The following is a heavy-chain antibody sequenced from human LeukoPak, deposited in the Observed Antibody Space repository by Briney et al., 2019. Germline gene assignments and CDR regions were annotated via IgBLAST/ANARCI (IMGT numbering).Heavy chain of an antibody. D-gene: IGHD3-22*01. Sequence: GGSLRLSCAASGFTVSSNYMSWVRQAPGKGLEWVSVIYSGGSTYYADSVKGRFIISRDNSKNTVYLQMNSLRAEDTAVYYCARDRDNSGYYPEYFQHWGQGTLVTVSS. V-gene: IGHV3-53*01. CDR2: IYSGGST. CDR3: ARDRDNSGYYPEYFQH. CDR1: GFTVSSNY. J-gene: IGHJ1*01.